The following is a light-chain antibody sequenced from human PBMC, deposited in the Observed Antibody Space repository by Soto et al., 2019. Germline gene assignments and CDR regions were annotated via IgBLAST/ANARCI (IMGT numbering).Light chain of an antibody. Sequence: DVVMTQSPLSLPVTLGQPASISCRSSQSLIHSDGNTYLSWFQQRPGQSPRRLIYEVSDRDSGVPDRWIGSGASTDFTLNISRGEAEDVGVYYCMQGTHWPWTFGQGTEVEIK. CDR3: MQGTHWPWT. J-gene: IGKJ1*01. CDR2: EVS. V-gene: IGKV2-30*02. CDR1: QSLIHSDGNTY.